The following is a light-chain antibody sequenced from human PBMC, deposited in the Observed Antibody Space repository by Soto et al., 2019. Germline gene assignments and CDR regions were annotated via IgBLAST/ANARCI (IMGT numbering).Light chain of an antibody. CDR2: DAS. CDR1: QSVSSY. V-gene: IGKV3-11*01. CDR3: QQREKWPLT. J-gene: IGKJ4*01. Sequence: EIVLTQSPATLSLSPGERATLSCRASQSVSSYVAWYQQKPGQAPRLLIYDASNRATGIPVRFSGSGSGTDFTLTISSLEPEDFAVYYCQQREKWPLTFGGGTKVEIK.